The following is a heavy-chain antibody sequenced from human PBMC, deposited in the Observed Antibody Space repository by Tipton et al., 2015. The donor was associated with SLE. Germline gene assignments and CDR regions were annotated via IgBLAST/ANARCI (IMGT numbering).Heavy chain of an antibody. CDR2: ISDSGSS. Sequence: GLVKPSQTLSLTCTVSGGSISSGDYYWNWIRQPAGKGLEWIGRISDSGSSNYNPSLKSRLTISVDTSKNQFSLRLSSVTAADTAIYYCARDPFAFSTSWYSRVGALDLWGQGTMVTVSS. CDR1: GGSISSGDYY. D-gene: IGHD6-13*01. J-gene: IGHJ3*01. V-gene: IGHV4-61*02. CDR3: ARDPFAFSTSWYSRVGALDL.